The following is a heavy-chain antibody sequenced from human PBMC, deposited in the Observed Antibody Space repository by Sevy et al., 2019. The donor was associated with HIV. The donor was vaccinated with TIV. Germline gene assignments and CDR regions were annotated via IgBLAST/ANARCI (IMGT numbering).Heavy chain of an antibody. J-gene: IGHJ6*02. CDR2: ISSSSSYI. D-gene: IGHD6-6*01. V-gene: IGHV3-21*01. Sequence: GGSLRLSCAASGFTFSSYSMNWVRQAPGKGLEWVSSISSSSSYIYYADSVKGRFTISRDNAKNSLYLQMNSLRAEDTAVYYCARDRREQPVEHEDYYGMDVWGQGTTVTVSS. CDR1: GFTFSSYS. CDR3: ARDRREQPVEHEDYYGMDV.